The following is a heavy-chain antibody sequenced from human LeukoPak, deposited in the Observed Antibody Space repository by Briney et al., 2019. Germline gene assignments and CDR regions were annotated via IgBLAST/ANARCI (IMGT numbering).Heavy chain of an antibody. CDR2: INPSGASA. CDR3: ARGHGSGSTNWFDP. CDR1: GYTFTSYY. V-gene: IGHV1-46*01. D-gene: IGHD3-10*01. J-gene: IGHJ5*02. Sequence: ASVKVSCKASGYTFTSYYMHWVRQAPGQGLEWMGIINPSGASASYAQKFQGRVTMTRDMSTGTVYLELSSLRFGDTAVYYCARGHGSGSTNWFDPWGQGTLVTVSS.